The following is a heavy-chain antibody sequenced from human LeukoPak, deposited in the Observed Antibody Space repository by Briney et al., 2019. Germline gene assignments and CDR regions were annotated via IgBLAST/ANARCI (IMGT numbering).Heavy chain of an antibody. CDR1: GYSISSGYY. CDR3: ARHPGYSYGYDYFDY. D-gene: IGHD5-18*01. V-gene: IGHV4-59*08. CDR2: IYYSGST. J-gene: IGHJ4*02. Sequence: SETLSLTCTVSGYSISSGYYWSWIRQPPGKGLEWIGYIYYSGSTNYNPSLKSRVTISVDTSKNQFSLKLSSVTAADTAVYYCARHPGYSYGYDYFDYWGQGTLVTVSS.